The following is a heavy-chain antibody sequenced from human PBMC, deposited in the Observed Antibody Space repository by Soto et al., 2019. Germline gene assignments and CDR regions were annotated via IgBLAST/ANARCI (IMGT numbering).Heavy chain of an antibody. Sequence: GGSLRLSCAASGFTFSSYGMHWVRQAPGKGLEWVAVISYYGSNKYYADSVKGRFTISRDNSKNTLYLQMNSLRAEDTAVYYCAKSKSSGWYERPYYFDYWGQGTLVTVSS. J-gene: IGHJ4*02. CDR3: AKSKSSGWYERPYYFDY. CDR1: GFTFSSYG. CDR2: ISYYGSNK. V-gene: IGHV3-30*18. D-gene: IGHD6-19*01.